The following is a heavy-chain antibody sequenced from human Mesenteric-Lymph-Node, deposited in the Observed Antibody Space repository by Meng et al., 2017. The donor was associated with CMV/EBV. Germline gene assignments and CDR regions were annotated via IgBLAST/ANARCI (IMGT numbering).Heavy chain of an antibody. CDR3: AKDSVAGIGPDSYYYYGMDV. CDR1: GFIFSSYA. V-gene: IGHV3-23*03. CDR2: TYSVDSRT. Sequence: ETLSLTCAASGFIFSSYAMSWVRQAPGKGLEWVSVTYSVDSRTYYADSVKGRFTISRDNSKSTLYLQINSLRAEDTAVYYCAKDSVAGIGPDSYYYYGMDVWGQGTTVTVSS. D-gene: IGHD6-19*01. J-gene: IGHJ6*02.